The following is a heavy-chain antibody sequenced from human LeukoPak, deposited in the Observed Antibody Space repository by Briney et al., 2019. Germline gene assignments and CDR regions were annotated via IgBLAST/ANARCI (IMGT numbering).Heavy chain of an antibody. CDR2: IYTCGST. D-gene: IGHD2-2*01. CDR1: GGSISSGSYY. Sequence: SETLSLTCTVSGGSISSGSYYWSWIRQPAGKGLEWIGRIYTCGSTNYNPSLKSRVTISVDTSKNQFSLKLSSVTAADTAVYYCARARTNYYYYMDVWGKGTTVTVSS. J-gene: IGHJ6*03. V-gene: IGHV4-61*02. CDR3: ARARTNYYYYMDV.